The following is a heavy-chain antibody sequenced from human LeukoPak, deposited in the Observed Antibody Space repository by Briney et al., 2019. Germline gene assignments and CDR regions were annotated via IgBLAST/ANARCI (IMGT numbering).Heavy chain of an antibody. V-gene: IGHV3-33*06. Sequence: GGSLRLSCAASGFTFSVYGMHWVRQAPDKGLEWVAVIWYDGNNKYYADSVKGRFTVSRDNSKDTLYLQMNSLRVEDTAVYYCAKDWGYTTMVSYYFDYWGQGALVTVSS. CDR1: GFTFSVYG. CDR3: AKDWGYTTMVSYYFDY. J-gene: IGHJ4*02. D-gene: IGHD5-18*01. CDR2: IWYDGNNK.